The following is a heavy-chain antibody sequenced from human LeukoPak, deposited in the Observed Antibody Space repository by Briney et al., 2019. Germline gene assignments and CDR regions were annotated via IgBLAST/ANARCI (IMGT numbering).Heavy chain of an antibody. D-gene: IGHD3-3*01. V-gene: IGHV3-11*04. CDR3: ASGVRFLEWLPSPPDAFDI. CDR1: GFTFSDYY. CDR2: ISSSGSTI. Sequence: GGSLRLSCAASGFTFSDYYMSWIRQAPGKGLEWVSYISSSGSTIYYADSVKGRFTISRDNAKNSLYLQMNSLRAEDTAVYYCASGVRFLEWLPSPPDAFDIWGQGTMVTVSS. J-gene: IGHJ3*02.